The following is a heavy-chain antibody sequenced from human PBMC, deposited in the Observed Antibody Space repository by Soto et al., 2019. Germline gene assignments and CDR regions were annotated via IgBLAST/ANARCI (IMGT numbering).Heavy chain of an antibody. D-gene: IGHD2-15*01. CDR2: IKSKSDGGTT. CDR1: GFTFSDAW. CDR3: TTDLWRIAVVVGSTGYFNP. J-gene: IGHJ5*02. V-gene: IGHV3-15*01. Sequence: PGGSLRLSCAASGFTFSDAWRSWVRQAPGKGLYCVGRIKSKSDGGTTEYAAPVRGRFTISRDDSKNTLYLQMNSLKTEDTAVYYCTTDLWRIAVVVGSTGYFNPWGQGTPVTVYS.